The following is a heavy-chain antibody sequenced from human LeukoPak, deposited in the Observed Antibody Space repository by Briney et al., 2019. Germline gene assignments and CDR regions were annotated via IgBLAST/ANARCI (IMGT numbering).Heavy chain of an antibody. CDR3: ARGRPHGNDY. CDR1: GFTFSSYW. V-gene: IGHV3-74*01. J-gene: IGHJ4*02. D-gene: IGHD4-23*01. Sequence: GGSLRLSCAASGFTFSSYWMNWVRQAPGKGLVWVSRIASDGSSTTYADSMKGRFNISRDNAKNTLYLQMNSLRVEDTAVYYCARGRPHGNDYWGQGTLVTVSS. CDR2: IASDGSST.